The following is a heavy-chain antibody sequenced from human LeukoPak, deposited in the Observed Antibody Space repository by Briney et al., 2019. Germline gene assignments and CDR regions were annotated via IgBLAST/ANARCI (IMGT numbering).Heavy chain of an antibody. CDR1: GGSISSYY. Sequence: SETLSLTCTVSGGSISSYYWSWIRQPAGKGLEWIGRIYISGSTNYNPSLKSRVAMSVDTSKNQFSLKLSSVTAADTAVYYCARDRGTWNDDGFDYWGQGTLVTVSS. CDR3: ARDRGTWNDDGFDY. D-gene: IGHD1-1*01. J-gene: IGHJ4*02. V-gene: IGHV4-4*07. CDR2: IYISGST.